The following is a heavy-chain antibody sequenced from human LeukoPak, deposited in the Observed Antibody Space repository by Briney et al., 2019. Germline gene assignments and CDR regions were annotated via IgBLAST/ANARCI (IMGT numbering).Heavy chain of an antibody. D-gene: IGHD3-10*01. CDR1: GGTFSSYA. J-gene: IGHJ4*02. V-gene: IGHV1-69*06. CDR2: IIPNFGTA. Sequence: SVKLSCKASGGTFSSYAISWARHAPGQGLEWMGGIIPNFGTANYTQEFQGRVTITADKSTSTAYMELSSLRSEDTAVYYCARLPPMVRGVIGTNGEFDYWGQGTLVTVSS. CDR3: ARLPPMVRGVIGTNGEFDY.